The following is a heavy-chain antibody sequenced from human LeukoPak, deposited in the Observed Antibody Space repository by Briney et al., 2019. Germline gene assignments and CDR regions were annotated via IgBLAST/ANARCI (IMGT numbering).Heavy chain of an antibody. CDR2: INHSGST. V-gene: IGHV4-34*01. D-gene: IGHD6-13*01. CDR3: ARGLLSHSRSQGDY. CDR1: GGSFSGYY. Sequence: SETLSLTCAVYGGSFSGYYWSWIRQPPGKGLEWIGEINHSGSTNYNPSLKSRVTISVDTSKNQFSLKLSSVTAADTAVYYCARGLLSHSRSQGDYWRQGTLVTVSS. J-gene: IGHJ4*02.